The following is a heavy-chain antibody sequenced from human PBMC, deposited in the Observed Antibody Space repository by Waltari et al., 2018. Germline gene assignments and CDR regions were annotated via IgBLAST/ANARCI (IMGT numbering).Heavy chain of an antibody. CDR1: GGPISSSNW. Sequence: QVQLQESGPGLVKPSGTLSLTCAVSGGPISSSNWWSWVRQPPGKGLEWIGEIYNSGGSNSNPSLRSRVTISVDKSKNQFSLKLSSVPAADTAGYYCARDRPSGTIFGVVKTLRYYYYGMDVWGQGTTVTVSS. V-gene: IGHV4-4*02. J-gene: IGHJ6*02. CDR2: IYNSGGS. CDR3: ARDRPSGTIFGVVKTLRYYYYGMDV. D-gene: IGHD3-3*01.